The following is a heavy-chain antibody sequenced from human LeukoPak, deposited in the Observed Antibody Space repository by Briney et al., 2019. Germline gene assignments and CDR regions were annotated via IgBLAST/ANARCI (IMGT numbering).Heavy chain of an antibody. V-gene: IGHV4-39*07. CDR1: GGSISSYY. CDR3: ARGLTTYGDYVDY. CDR2: IYYSGST. J-gene: IGHJ4*02. Sequence: SETLSLTCTVSGGSISSYYWGWTRQPPGKGLEWIGSIYYSGSTYCNPSLKSRVTISVDTSKNQFSLKLSSVTAADTAVYYCARGLTTYGDYVDYWGQGTLVTVSS. D-gene: IGHD4-17*01.